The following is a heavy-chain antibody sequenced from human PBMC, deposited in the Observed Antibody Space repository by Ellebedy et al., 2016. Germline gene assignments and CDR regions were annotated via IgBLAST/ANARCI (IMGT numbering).Heavy chain of an antibody. J-gene: IGHJ3*02. CDR3: ARPDYDILTGYGAFDI. V-gene: IGHV4-34*01. Sequence: SETLSLXCAVYGGSFSGYYWSWIRQPPGKGLEWIGEINHSGSTNYNPSLKSRVTISVDTSKNQFSLKLSSVTAADTAVYYCARPDYDILTGYGAFDIWGQGTMVTVSS. CDR2: INHSGST. CDR1: GGSFSGYY. D-gene: IGHD3-9*01.